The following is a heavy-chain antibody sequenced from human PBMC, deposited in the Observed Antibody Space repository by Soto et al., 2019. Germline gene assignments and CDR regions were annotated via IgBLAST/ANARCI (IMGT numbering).Heavy chain of an antibody. CDR3: AKWVDILTGYNDAFDI. CDR2: ISGSGGST. CDR1: GFTFSSYA. V-gene: IGHV3-23*01. Sequence: EVQLLESGGGLVQPGGSLRLSCAASGFTFSSYAMSWVRQAPGKGLEWVSAISGSGGSTYYADSVKGRFTISRDNSKNTLYLQMNSLRAEDTAVYYCAKWVDILTGYNDAFDIWGQGTMVTVSS. D-gene: IGHD3-9*01. J-gene: IGHJ3*02.